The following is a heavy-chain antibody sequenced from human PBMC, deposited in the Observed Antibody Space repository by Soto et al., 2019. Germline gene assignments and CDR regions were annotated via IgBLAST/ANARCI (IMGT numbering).Heavy chain of an antibody. Sequence: EVQLVESGGGLVQPGGSLRLSCAASGFTFSSYWINWVRQTPGKGLEGVANIKRDGSEKYYVDSLKGRFTISRDNAKNSLYLHMNSLKVEDTAVYYCVRGTMVPGLDHWGQGTLVTVSS. CDR1: GFTFSSYW. J-gene: IGHJ4*02. CDR2: IKRDGSEK. D-gene: IGHD2-8*01. CDR3: VRGTMVPGLDH. V-gene: IGHV3-7*01.